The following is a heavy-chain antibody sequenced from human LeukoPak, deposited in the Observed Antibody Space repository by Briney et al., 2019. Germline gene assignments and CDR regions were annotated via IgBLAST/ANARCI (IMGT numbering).Heavy chain of an antibody. CDR2: VKSDGSDT. V-gene: IGHV3-74*01. CDR3: TTGIGNYYYY. J-gene: IGHJ4*02. CDR1: GSTVSRYW. D-gene: IGHD3-10*01. Sequence: GGSLRLSCAASGSTVSRYWMRWVRQAPGNGLVWVSRVKSDGSDTIYADSVKVRFTISRDNAKNTLYLQMDSLRAEDTAVYYCTTGIGNYYYYWGQGTLVSVAS.